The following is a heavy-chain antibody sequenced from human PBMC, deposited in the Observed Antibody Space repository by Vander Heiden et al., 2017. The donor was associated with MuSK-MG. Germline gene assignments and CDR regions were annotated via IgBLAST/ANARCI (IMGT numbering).Heavy chain of an antibody. CDR1: GFTFSSYS. J-gene: IGHJ6*03. D-gene: IGHD2-2*01. CDR3: ARDSGPTYCSSTSCYYNYYYYYYMDV. Sequence: EVQLVEPGGGLVQPGGSLRLSCAASGFTFSSYSMTWVRQAPGKGLEWVSYISSSSSTIYYADSVKGRFTISRDNAKNSLYLQMNSLRDEDTAVYYCARDSGPTYCSSTSCYYNYYYYYYMDVWGKGTTVTVSS. CDR2: ISSSSSTI. V-gene: IGHV3-48*02.